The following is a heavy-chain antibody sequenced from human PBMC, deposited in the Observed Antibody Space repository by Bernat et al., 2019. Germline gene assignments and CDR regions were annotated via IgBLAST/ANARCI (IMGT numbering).Heavy chain of an antibody. J-gene: IGHJ4*02. Sequence: QLQLQESGPGLAKPSETLSLTCTVSGGSISSSSYYWGWIRQPPGKGLEWIGSIYYSGSTYYNPSLKSRVTISVDTSKNQFSLKLGSVTAADTAVYYCASRGPYGDYFFDYWGQGTLVTVSS. CDR3: ASRGPYGDYFFDY. D-gene: IGHD4-17*01. V-gene: IGHV4-39*01. CDR1: GGSISSSSYY. CDR2: IYYSGST.